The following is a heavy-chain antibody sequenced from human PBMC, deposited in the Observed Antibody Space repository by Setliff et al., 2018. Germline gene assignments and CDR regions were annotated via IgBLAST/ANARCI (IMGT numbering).Heavy chain of an antibody. CDR2: IYTSGST. J-gene: IGHJ6*03. CDR3: ARAGGGSSFTAYYYYYYMDV. D-gene: IGHD6-13*01. CDR1: GGSISSYY. V-gene: IGHV4-4*07. Sequence: SETLSLTCTVSGGSISSYYWSWIRQPAGKGLEWIGRIYTSGSTNYNPSPKSRVTMSVDTSKNRFSLKLSSVTAADTAVYYCARAGGGSSFTAYYYYYYMDVWGKGTTVTVSS.